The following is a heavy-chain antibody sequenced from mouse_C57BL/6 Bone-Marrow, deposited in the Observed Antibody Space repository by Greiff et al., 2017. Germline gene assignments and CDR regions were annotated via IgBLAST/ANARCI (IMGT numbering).Heavy chain of an antibody. CDR1: GYTFTDYN. D-gene: IGHD1-1*01. J-gene: IGHJ1*03. V-gene: IGHV1-18*01. CDR3: ARGGGTTVVEYFDV. Sequence: EVMLQQSGPELVKPGASVKIPCKASGYTFTDYNMDWVKQSHGKSLEWIGDINPNNGGTIYNQKFKGKATLTVDKSSSTAYMELRSLTSEDTAVYYCARGGGTTVVEYFDVWGTGTTVTVSS. CDR2: INPNNGGT.